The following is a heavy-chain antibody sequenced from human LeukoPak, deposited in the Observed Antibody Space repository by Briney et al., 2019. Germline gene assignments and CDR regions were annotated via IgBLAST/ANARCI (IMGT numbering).Heavy chain of an antibody. CDR3: ARVFEHDNWFDP. D-gene: IGHD1/OR15-1a*01. J-gene: IGHJ5*02. CDR1: GDSITSGGYY. Sequence: PSQTLSLTCTVSGDSITSGGYYWSWIRQHPGQGLEWIGYIYFSGTTYYNPSLKSRVTMSVDTSKNQFSLKLSSVIAADTAVYYGARVFEHDNWFDPWGQGTLVTVSS. V-gene: IGHV4-31*03. CDR2: IYFSGTT.